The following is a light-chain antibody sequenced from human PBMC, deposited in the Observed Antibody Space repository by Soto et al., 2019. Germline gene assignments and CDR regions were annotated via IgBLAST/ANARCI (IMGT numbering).Light chain of an antibody. Sequence: EIVLTQSPGTLSLSPGERATLSCRASQSVSSSYLAWYQQKPGQAPRLLIYGASSRATGSPVRFSGSGSGTDFSLTISRLEPEDFAVYYCQQYGSSPPYTFGQGTELEIK. V-gene: IGKV3-20*01. CDR1: QSVSSSY. CDR3: QQYGSSPPYT. J-gene: IGKJ2*01. CDR2: GAS.